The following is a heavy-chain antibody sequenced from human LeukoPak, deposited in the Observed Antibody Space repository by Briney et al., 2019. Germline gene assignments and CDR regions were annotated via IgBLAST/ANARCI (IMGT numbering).Heavy chain of an antibody. CDR2: IWYDGSYK. J-gene: IGHJ4*02. D-gene: IGHD2-21*01. CDR1: GFNFSASG. V-gene: IGHV3-33*01. Sequence: GGSLRLSCAASGFNFSASGMHCVPQSPGKGLEWVALIWYDGSYKYSADSVKGRFTISRDNSKNTVYLQMNSLRPEDTAVYYCARDGGYCLDYWGQGTLVTVSS. CDR3: ARDGGYCLDY.